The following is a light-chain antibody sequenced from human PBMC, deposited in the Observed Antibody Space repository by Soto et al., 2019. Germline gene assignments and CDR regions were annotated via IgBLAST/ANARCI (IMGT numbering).Light chain of an antibody. CDR1: QSISSY. CDR3: QQYGSSLT. V-gene: IGKV3D-20*01. J-gene: IGKJ3*01. Sequence: EIVLTQSPATLSLSPGERATLSCGASQSISSYLAWYQQKPGLAPRLLIYDASSRATGIPDRFSGSGSGTDFSLNISRLEPEDFVVYYCQQYGSSLTFGPGTKVDIK. CDR2: DAS.